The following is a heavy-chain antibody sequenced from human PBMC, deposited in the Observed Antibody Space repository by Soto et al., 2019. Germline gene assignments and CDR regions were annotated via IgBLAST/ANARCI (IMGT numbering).Heavy chain of an antibody. J-gene: IGHJ4*02. CDR1: GYTFTSYG. D-gene: IGHD3-22*01. CDR2: ISAYNGNT. CDR3: ARDYMIVVPGWYFDY. V-gene: IGHV1-18*01. Sequence: ASVKVSCKASGYTFTSYGISWVRQAPGQGLEWMGWISAYNGNTNYAQKLQGRVTMTTDTSTSTAYMELRSLRSDDTAVYYCARDYMIVVPGWYFDYWGQGTLVTVSS.